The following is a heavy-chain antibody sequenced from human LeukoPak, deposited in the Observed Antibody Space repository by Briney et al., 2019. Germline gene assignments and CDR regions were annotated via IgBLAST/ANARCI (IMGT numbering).Heavy chain of an antibody. CDR3: ARIVSFFYGMDV. D-gene: IGHD2/OR15-2a*01. Sequence: GSLRLSCAASGFTFSSYSMNWVRQAPGKGLEWVSSISGSSSSIYYADSVMGRFTISRDNAKNSLYLQMNSLRAEDTAVYYCARIVSFFYGMDVWGQGTTVTVSS. J-gene: IGHJ6*02. CDR1: GFTFSSYS. CDR2: ISGSSSSI. V-gene: IGHV3-21*01.